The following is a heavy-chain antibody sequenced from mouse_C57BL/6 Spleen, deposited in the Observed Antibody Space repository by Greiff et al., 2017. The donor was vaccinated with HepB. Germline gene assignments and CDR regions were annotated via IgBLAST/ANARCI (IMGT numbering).Heavy chain of an antibody. CDR1: GFTFSDYY. Sequence: EVMLVESEGGLVQPGSSMKLSCTASGFTFSDYYMAWVRQVPEKGLEWVANINYDGSSTYYLDSLKSRFIISRDNAKNILYLQMSSLKSEDTATYYCARGGYGTWFAYWGQGTLVTVSA. D-gene: IGHD2-14*01. CDR2: INYDGSST. CDR3: ARGGYGTWFAY. V-gene: IGHV5-16*01. J-gene: IGHJ3*01.